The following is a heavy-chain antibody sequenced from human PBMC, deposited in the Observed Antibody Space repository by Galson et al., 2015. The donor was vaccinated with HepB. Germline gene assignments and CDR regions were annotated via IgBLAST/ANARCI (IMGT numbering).Heavy chain of an antibody. V-gene: IGHV1-69*13. CDR2: IIPIFGTA. D-gene: IGHD1-7*01. J-gene: IGHJ4*02. Sequence: SVKVSCKASGGTFSSYAISWVRQAPGQGLEWTGGIIPIFGTANYAQKFQGRVTITADESTSTAYMELSSLRSEDTAVYYCARSTGTTNTFFDYWGQGTLVTASS. CDR3: ARSTGTTNTFFDY. CDR1: GGTFSSYA.